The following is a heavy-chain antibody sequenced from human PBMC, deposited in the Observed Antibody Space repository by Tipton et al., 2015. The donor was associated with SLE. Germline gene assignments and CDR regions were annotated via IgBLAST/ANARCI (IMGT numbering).Heavy chain of an antibody. CDR3: TRDVEFSTVSIFGLVP. J-gene: IGHJ4*02. V-gene: IGHV4-39*07. CDR1: GGSISGSNYY. CDR2: LYHTGST. D-gene: IGHD3/OR15-3a*01. Sequence: LRLSCTVSGGSISGSNYYWAWIRQPPEKGLEWVGNLYHTGSTHYNPSLRSRVTISIDTSKNQFFLNLTTLTDADTAIYYCTRDVEFSTVSIFGLVPWGQGLQVTVSS.